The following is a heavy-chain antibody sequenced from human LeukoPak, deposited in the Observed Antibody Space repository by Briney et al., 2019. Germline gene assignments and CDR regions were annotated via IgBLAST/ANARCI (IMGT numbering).Heavy chain of an antibody. D-gene: IGHD2-2*01. CDR1: GGSFSGYY. J-gene: IGHJ5*02. CDR3: ARGSIVVVPRNWFDP. V-gene: IGHV4-34*01. Sequence: SETLSLTCAVYGGSFSGYYWSWIRQPPGKGLEWIGEINHSGSTNYNPSLKSRVTISVDTSKNQFSLKLSSVTAADTAVYYCARGSIVVVPRNWFDPWGQGTLVTVSS. CDR2: INHSGST.